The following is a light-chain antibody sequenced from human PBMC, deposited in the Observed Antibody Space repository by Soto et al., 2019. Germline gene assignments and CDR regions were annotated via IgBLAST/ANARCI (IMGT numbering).Light chain of an antibody. CDR2: DAS. CDR1: QSVTSNY. Sequence: IVLMQYPGTLSLSRGERGTRFCRASQSVTSNYLAWYQQKPGQAPRLLIYDASNRATGIPARFSGSGSGTDFTLTISSLEPEDFAVYYCQQRSNWPPALGQPTRLDI. J-gene: IGKJ5*01. V-gene: IGKV3-11*01. CDR3: QQRSNWPPA.